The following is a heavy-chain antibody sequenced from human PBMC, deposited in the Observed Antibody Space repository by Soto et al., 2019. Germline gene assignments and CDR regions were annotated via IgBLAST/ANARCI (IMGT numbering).Heavy chain of an antibody. V-gene: IGHV4-30-2*01. D-gene: IGHD5-12*01. CDR2: IYHSGST. CDR3: AAGGGLPRYY. J-gene: IGHJ4*02. Sequence: QLQLQESGSGLVKPSQTLSLTGAVSGGSISSGGYSWSWIRQPPGKGLEWIGYIYHSGSTYYTPSLKSRVTIAVDRAKNQFSLKLSSVTAADTAVYYCAAGGGLPRYYWGQGTLGTVSS. CDR1: GGSISSGGYS.